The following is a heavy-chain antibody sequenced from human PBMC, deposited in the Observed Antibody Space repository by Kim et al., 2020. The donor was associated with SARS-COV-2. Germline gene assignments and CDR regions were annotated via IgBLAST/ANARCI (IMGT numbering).Heavy chain of an antibody. CDR3: ASLPTPPLSPYQKYNWFDP. V-gene: IGHV4-39*01. CDR1: GGSISSSSYY. D-gene: IGHD2-2*01. CDR2: IYYSGST. Sequence: SETLSLTCTVSGGSISSSSYYWGWIRQPPGKGLEWIGSIYYSGSTYYNPSLKSRVTISVDTSKNQFSLKLSSVTAADTAVYYCASLPTPPLSPYQKYNWFDPWGQGTLVTVSS. J-gene: IGHJ5*02.